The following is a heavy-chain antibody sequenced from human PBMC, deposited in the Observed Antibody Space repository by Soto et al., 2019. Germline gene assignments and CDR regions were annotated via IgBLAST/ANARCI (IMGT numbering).Heavy chain of an antibody. CDR2: ISYDGSDK. V-gene: IGHV3-30*18. J-gene: IGHJ5*02. Sequence: QVQLVECGGGVVQPGRSLRLSCAASGFTFSNYGIHWVRQAPGKGLEWVAVISYDGSDKYYAESVKGRFTISRDNFENTLFLQMKSLRIEDTAVYYCAKNWNYGTNRWFDPWGQAPLVTVSS. CDR3: AKNWNYGTNRWFDP. D-gene: IGHD1-7*01. CDR1: GFTFSNYG.